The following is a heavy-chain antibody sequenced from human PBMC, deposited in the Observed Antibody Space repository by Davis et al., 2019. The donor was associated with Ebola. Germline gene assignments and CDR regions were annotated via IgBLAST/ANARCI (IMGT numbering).Heavy chain of an antibody. CDR3: AGYTGLHYYYYYMDV. J-gene: IGHJ6*03. V-gene: IGHV3-23*01. CDR2: ISGSGGST. Sequence: GESLKISCAASGFTFSSYAMSWVRQAPGKGLEWVSAISGSGGSTYYADSVKGRFTISRDNSKNTLYLQMNSLRAEDTAVYYCAGYTGLHYYYYYMDVWGKGTTVTVSS. D-gene: IGHD3-16*02. CDR1: GFTFSSYA.